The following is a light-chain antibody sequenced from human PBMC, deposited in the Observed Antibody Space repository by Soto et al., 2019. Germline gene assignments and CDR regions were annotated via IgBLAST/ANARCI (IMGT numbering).Light chain of an antibody. J-gene: IGKJ4*01. V-gene: IGKV3-15*01. CDR2: GAS. CDR3: QQCVSWPPLT. Sequence: EIVMTQSPATLSVSPGETATLSCRASQSVNLNLAWYQQKPGQAPRLLIYGASIRATGIPARFSGSGAGTAFTLTINSLQSEDSAVYYCQQCVSWPPLTFGGGTTVEIK. CDR1: QSVNLN.